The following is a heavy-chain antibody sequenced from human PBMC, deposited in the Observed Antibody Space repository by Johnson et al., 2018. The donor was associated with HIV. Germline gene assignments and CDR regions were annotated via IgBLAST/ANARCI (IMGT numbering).Heavy chain of an antibody. V-gene: IGHV3-23*04. J-gene: IGHJ3*02. CDR2: IRGSGGST. CDR1: GFTFSSYA. CDR3: ARGGGDDAFDI. D-gene: IGHD3-16*01. Sequence: VQLVESGGGVVQPGGSLRLFRAASGFTFSSYAMSWVRQAPGKGLEWGPAIRGSGGSTYYAVSVKGRFTISRDYSKDTLELKMNSLRAEDTAVYYCARGGGDDAFDIWGQGAMVTVSS.